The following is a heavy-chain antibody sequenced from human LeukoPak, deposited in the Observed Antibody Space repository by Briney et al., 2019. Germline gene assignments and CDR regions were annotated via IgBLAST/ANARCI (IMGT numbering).Heavy chain of an antibody. CDR2: FDPEDGET. CDR3: ATTEMATITFGNY. Sequence: GASVKVSCKVSGYTLTELSMHWVRQAPGKGLEWMGGFDPEDGETIYAQKFQGRATMTEGTSTDTAYMELSSLRSEDTAVYYCATTEMATITFGNYWGQGTLVTVSS. V-gene: IGHV1-24*01. D-gene: IGHD5-24*01. J-gene: IGHJ4*02. CDR1: GYTLTELS.